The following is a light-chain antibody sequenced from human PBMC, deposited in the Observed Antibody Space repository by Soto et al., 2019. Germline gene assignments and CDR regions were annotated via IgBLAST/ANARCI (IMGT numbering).Light chain of an antibody. CDR3: QQFGSSIPHT. Sequence: EIVLTQSPGTLSLSPGERATLSCRASQSVSSSYLAWYQQKPGQAPRLFIYAASIRATGIPDRFSGSGSGTDFTLTISSLEPEDFAVYYCQQFGSSIPHTFGQGTKLEIK. CDR2: AAS. CDR1: QSVSSSY. J-gene: IGKJ2*01. V-gene: IGKV3-20*01.